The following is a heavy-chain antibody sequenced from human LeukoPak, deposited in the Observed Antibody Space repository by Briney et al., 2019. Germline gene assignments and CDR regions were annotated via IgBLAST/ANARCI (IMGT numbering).Heavy chain of an antibody. D-gene: IGHD3-22*01. V-gene: IGHV4-34*01. Sequence: SETLSLTCAVYGGSFSGYYWNWIRQPPGKGLEWIGEINHSGSTNYNPSLKSRVTISVDTSKNQFSLKLSSVTAADTAVYYCARAGGDDSSGVGWFDPWGQGTLVTVSS. CDR1: GGSFSGYY. J-gene: IGHJ5*02. CDR2: INHSGST. CDR3: ARAGGDDSSGVGWFDP.